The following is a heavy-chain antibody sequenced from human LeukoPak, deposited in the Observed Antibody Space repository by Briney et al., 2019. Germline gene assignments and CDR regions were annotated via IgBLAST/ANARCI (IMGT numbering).Heavy chain of an antibody. V-gene: IGHV3-21*01. CDR1: GFTFSSYS. J-gene: IGHJ4*02. Sequence: PGGSLRLSCAASGFTFSSYSMNWVRQAPGKGLEWVSSISSSSSYIYYADSVKGRFTISRGNAKNSLYLQMNSLRAEDTAVYYCARDRREYGDGYNRGDYWGQGTLVTVSS. CDR3: ARDRREYGDGYNRGDY. D-gene: IGHD5-24*01. CDR2: ISSSSSYI.